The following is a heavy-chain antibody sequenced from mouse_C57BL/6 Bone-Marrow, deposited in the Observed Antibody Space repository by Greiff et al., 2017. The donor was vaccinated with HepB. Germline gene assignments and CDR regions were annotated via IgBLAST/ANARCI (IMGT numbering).Heavy chain of an antibody. CDR3: ARREVYFDF. CDR2: FHPYNDDT. J-gene: IGHJ2*01. V-gene: IGHV1-47*01. CDR1: GYTFTTYP. Sequence: QVHVQQSGAELVKPGASVKLSCKASGYTFTTYPIKWMKQNPGKSLEWIGNFHPYNDDTKYNEKFKGKATLTVEKSSSTDYLELSRLTSDDSAVYYCARREVYFDFWGQGTTLTVSS.